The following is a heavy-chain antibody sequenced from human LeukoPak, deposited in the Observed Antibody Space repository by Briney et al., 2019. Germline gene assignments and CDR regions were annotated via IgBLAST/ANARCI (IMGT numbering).Heavy chain of an antibody. CDR3: AKTVPPFDIVVVPAAIYFDY. J-gene: IGHJ4*02. CDR2: ISGSGGST. Sequence: GGSLRLSCAASGFTFSSYAMSWVRQAPGKGLEWVSAISGSGGSTYYADSVKGRFTISRDNSKNTLYLQMNSLRAEDTAVYYCAKTVPPFDIVVVPAAIYFDYWGQGTLVTVSS. D-gene: IGHD2-2*01. CDR1: GFTFSSYA. V-gene: IGHV3-23*01.